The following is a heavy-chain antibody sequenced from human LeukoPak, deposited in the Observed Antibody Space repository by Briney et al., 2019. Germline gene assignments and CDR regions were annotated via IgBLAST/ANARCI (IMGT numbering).Heavy chain of an antibody. D-gene: IGHD3-3*01. CDR3: VKDQGECPGSRCYLRFLEY. J-gene: IGHJ4*02. CDR1: GFNFSIYG. V-gene: IGHV3-30*02. CDR2: VRFDQSAT. Sequence: AGGSLRLSCAASGFNFSIYGMHWVRQAPGKGLEWVTFVRFDQSATVYADSVQGRFAISRDSSKNTVYLQMNSLRVEDTALYFCVKDQGECPGSRCYLRFLEYWGQGTLVIVSS.